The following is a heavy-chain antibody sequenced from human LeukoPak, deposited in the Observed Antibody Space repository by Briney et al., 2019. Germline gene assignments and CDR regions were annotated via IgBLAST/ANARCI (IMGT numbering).Heavy chain of an antibody. CDR3: ATAYRTDGTIDY. J-gene: IGHJ4*02. V-gene: IGHV1-24*01. CDR2: FDPEDGET. CDR1: GYTLTELS. Sequence: ASVKVSCKVSGYTLTELSMHWVRQAPGKGLEWMGGFDPEDGETIYAQKFQGRVTMTEDTSTDTAYMELSSLRSEDTAVYYCATAYRTDGTIDYWGQGTLVTVSS. D-gene: IGHD5-24*01.